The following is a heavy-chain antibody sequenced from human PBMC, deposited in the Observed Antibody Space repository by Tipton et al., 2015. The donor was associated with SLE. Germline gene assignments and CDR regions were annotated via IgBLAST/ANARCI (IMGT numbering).Heavy chain of an antibody. D-gene: IGHD7-27*01. CDR1: GYTFNGYY. CDR3: ARDTAVTGESQGYYFFYGMDV. CDR2: INPNSGGT. V-gene: IGHV1-2*06. Sequence: QSGPEVKKPGASVKVSCKASGYTFNGYYMHWVRQAPGQGLEWMGRINPNSGGTNYAQKFQGRVTMTRDTSISTAYMELSRLRSDDTAGYYCARDTAVTGESQGYYFFYGMDVWGQGSSFPVSS. J-gene: IGHJ6*02.